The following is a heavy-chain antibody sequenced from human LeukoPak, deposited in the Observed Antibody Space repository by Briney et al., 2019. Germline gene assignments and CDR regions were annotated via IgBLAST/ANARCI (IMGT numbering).Heavy chain of an antibody. D-gene: IGHD2-2*01. CDR3: ARDRSTQPKDAFDI. J-gene: IGHJ3*02. CDR2: ISSNGGST. CDR1: GFTFSSYA. V-gene: IGHV3-64*01. Sequence: PGGSLRLSCAASGFTFSSYAMHWVRQAPGKGLEYVSAISSNGGSTYYANSVKGRFTISRDNSKNTLYLQMGSLRAEDMAVYYCARDRSTQPKDAFDIWGQGTMVTVSS.